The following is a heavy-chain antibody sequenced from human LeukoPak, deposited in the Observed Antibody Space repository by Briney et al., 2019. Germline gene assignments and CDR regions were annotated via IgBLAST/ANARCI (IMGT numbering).Heavy chain of an antibody. D-gene: IGHD6-13*01. CDR1: GFTFSSYA. J-gene: IGHJ5*02. Sequence: AGGSLRLSCAASGFTFSSYAMSWVRQAPGKGREWVSAISGSGGSTYYADSVKGRFTISRDNSKNTLYLQMNSLRAEDTAVYYCAKSFGSSWYNWFDPWGQGTLVTVSS. V-gene: IGHV3-23*01. CDR2: ISGSGGST. CDR3: AKSFGSSWYNWFDP.